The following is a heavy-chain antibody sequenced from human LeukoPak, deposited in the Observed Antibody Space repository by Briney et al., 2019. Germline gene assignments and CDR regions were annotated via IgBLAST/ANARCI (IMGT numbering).Heavy chain of an antibody. Sequence: PSETLSLTCAVYGGSFSGYYWSWIRQPPGKGLEWIGEINHSGSTNYNPSLKSRVTITVDTSKNQFSLKLSSVTAADTAVYYCARFSAPAYHHYGSGFDYWGQGTLVTVSS. CDR2: INHSGST. CDR1: GGSFSGYY. J-gene: IGHJ4*02. D-gene: IGHD3-10*01. CDR3: ARFSAPAYHHYGSGFDY. V-gene: IGHV4-34*01.